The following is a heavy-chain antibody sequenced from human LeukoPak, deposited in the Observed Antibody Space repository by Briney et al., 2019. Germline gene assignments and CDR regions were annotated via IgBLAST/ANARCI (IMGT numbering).Heavy chain of an antibody. J-gene: IGHJ6*03. Sequence: ASVKVSCKVSGYTLTELSIHWVRQAPGKGLEWMGGFDPEDGETIYAQKFQGRVTMTEDTSTDTAYMELSSLRSEDTAVYYCAGTTVHYYYYYYMDVWGKGTTVTVSS. CDR2: FDPEDGET. D-gene: IGHD4-17*01. V-gene: IGHV1-24*01. CDR1: GYTLTELS. CDR3: AGTTVHYYYYYYMDV.